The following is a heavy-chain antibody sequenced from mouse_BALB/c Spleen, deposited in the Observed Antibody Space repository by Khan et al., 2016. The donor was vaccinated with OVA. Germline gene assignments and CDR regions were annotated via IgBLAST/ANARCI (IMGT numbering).Heavy chain of an antibody. CDR1: GDSITSGF. CDR3: ARSYGNWAMDY. Sequence: EVQLQESGPSLVKPSQTLSLTCSVTGDSITSGFWNWIRKFPGNKFEYMGYVTYSCNTYYNPSLNSRISITRDTSKSQYYLQFNSVTTEETATYFCARSYGNWAMDYWGQGTSVTVSS. CDR2: VTYSCNT. V-gene: IGHV3-8*02. J-gene: IGHJ4*01. D-gene: IGHD1-1*01.